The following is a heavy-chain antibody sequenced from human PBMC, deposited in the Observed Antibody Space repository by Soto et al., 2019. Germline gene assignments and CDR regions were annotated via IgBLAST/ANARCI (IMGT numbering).Heavy chain of an antibody. CDR3: AKGGYSSGWLYYYYYYGMDV. D-gene: IGHD6-19*01. CDR1: GFTFSSYG. CDR2: ISYDGSNK. J-gene: IGHJ6*02. V-gene: IGHV3-30*18. Sequence: GGSLRLSCAASGFTFSSYGMHWVRQAPGKGLEWVAVISYDGSNKYYADSVKGRFTISRDNSKNTLYLQMNSLRAEDTAVYYCAKGGYSSGWLYYYYYYGMDVWGQGTTVTAP.